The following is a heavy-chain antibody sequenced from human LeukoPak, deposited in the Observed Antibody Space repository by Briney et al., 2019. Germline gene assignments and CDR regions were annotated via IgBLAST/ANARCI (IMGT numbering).Heavy chain of an antibody. CDR3: ASSTTIIGLPGYFDN. CDR2: IIPAFETT. Sequence: GSSVKVSCKASEGPFSNSAISWVRQAPGQGLEWVGGIIPAFETTNYAQTFHGRVTITADESASTAYMELSSLRSEDSAVYYCASSTTIIGLPGYFDNWGQGTLVTVSS. CDR1: EGPFSNSA. V-gene: IGHV1-69*01. D-gene: IGHD1-14*01. J-gene: IGHJ4*02.